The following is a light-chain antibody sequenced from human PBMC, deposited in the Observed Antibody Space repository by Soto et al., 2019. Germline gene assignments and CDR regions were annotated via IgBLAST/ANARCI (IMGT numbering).Light chain of an antibody. CDR1: QAIRND. CDR2: AAT. V-gene: IGKV1-6*01. CDR3: LQDYSYPNT. J-gene: IGKJ4*01. Sequence: AVQVTHSPSSLSASVGDRVTITCRASQAIRNDVAWYQQKAGRVPNLLIYAATHLQSGVPSRFSGSGFGTDFTLTISSLQPEDFATYYCLQDYSYPNTFGGGTKVDIK.